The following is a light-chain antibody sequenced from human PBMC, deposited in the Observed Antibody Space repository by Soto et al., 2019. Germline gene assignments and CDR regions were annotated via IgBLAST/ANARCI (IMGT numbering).Light chain of an antibody. Sequence: QSALTQPASVSGSPGQSITISCTGNSSDVGGYNYVSWYQQHPGKAPKLMIYEVSNRPSGVSNRFSGSKSGNTASLTISGLQAEDEADYYCSSYTSTNTPFIFGGGTKLTVL. V-gene: IGLV2-14*01. CDR1: SSDVGGYNY. CDR2: EVS. CDR3: SSYTSTNTPFI. J-gene: IGLJ2*01.